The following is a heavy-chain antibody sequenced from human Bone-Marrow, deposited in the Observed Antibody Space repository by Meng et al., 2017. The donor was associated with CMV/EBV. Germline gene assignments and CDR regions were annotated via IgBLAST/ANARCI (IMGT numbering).Heavy chain of an antibody. D-gene: IGHD3-3*01. CDR2: ISSSGSTI. CDR3: ARLRFLEWLLLDY. Sequence: GESLKISCAASGFTFSDYYMSWIRQAPGKGLEWVSYISSSGSTIYYADSVKGRFTISRDNAKNSLYLQMNSLRAEDTAVYYCARLRFLEWLLLDYWAQGTLVTVSS. V-gene: IGHV3-11*01. CDR1: GFTFSDYY. J-gene: IGHJ4*02.